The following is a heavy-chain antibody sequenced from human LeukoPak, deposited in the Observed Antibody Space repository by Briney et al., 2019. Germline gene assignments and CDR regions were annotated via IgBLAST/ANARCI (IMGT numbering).Heavy chain of an antibody. CDR3: ARVSYITGTPGRGYFDY. CDR1: GGSFSVYY. CDR2: INHSGST. J-gene: IGHJ4*02. Sequence: SETLSLTCAVYGGSFSVYYWSCIRQPPGKGLEWIVEINHSGSTNYNPSLKSRVTISVDTSKNQFSLKLSSVTAADTAVYYCARVSYITGTPGRGYFDYWGQGTLVTVSS. D-gene: IGHD1-20*01. V-gene: IGHV4-34*01.